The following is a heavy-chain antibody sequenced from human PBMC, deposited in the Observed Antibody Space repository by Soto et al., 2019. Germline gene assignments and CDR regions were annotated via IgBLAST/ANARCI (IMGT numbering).Heavy chain of an antibody. V-gene: IGHV4-39*01. J-gene: IGHJ3*02. CDR3: ARQTDSYYTFDAFDI. CDR1: GASISSGSYY. CDR2: VYYSGST. Sequence: SETLSLTCTVSGASISSGSYYWDWIHQPPGKGLELIGNVYYSGSTNYNPSLESRVTISVDTSKNQFSLKLSSVTAAYTALYYCARQTDSYYTFDAFDIWGQGTMVS. D-gene: IGHD3-22*01.